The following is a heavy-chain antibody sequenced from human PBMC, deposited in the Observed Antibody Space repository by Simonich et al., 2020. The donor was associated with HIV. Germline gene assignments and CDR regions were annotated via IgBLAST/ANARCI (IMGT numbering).Heavy chain of an antibody. Sequence: QVQLVQSGSELKKPGASVNVSCKASGYPFTTHAMNWVRQAPGQGLEWMGWINTNTGNPTYAQGFTGRFVFSLDMSVTTAYLQIRSLKAEDTAVYYCARDPRSMGFFDYWGQGTLITVSS. CDR2: INTNTGNP. D-gene: IGHD4-17*01. J-gene: IGHJ4*02. CDR1: GYPFTTHA. V-gene: IGHV7-4-1*01. CDR3: ARDPRSMGFFDY.